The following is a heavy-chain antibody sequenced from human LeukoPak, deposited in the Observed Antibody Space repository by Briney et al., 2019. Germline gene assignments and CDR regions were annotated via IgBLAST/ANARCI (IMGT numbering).Heavy chain of an antibody. CDR1: GFTFRSFG. CDR2: IWYDGSNK. V-gene: IGHV3-33*01. J-gene: IGHJ4*02. Sequence: GGSLRLSCAASGFTFRSFGMQWVRQAPGKGGEWVALIWYDGSNKYYADSVKGRVTISRDNSENTLYLQMNSLRAEDTAVYYCARGGAVSAPNFDYWGQGTLVTVSS. D-gene: IGHD5/OR15-5a*01. CDR3: ARGGAVSAPNFDY.